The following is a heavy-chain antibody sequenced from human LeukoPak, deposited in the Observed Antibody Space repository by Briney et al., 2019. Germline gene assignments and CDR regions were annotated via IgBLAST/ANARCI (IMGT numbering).Heavy chain of an antibody. V-gene: IGHV3-30*02. J-gene: IGHJ3*02. CDR3: AKRYYDFLSGFSEAFDI. D-gene: IGHD3-3*01. CDR2: TRYDGTFK. Sequence: GGSLRLSCAASGFTFSHYDIHWVRQAPGKGLEWVALTRYDGTFKSYADSVRGRFTVSRDNSINALYLQMNSLRTEDTAVYYCAKRYYDFLSGFSEAFDIWGQGTMVTVSS. CDR1: GFTFSHYD.